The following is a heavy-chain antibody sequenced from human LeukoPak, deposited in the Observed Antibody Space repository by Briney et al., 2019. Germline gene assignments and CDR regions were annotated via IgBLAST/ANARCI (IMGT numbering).Heavy chain of an antibody. Sequence: GGSLRLSCAASGFTFSSYGMNWVRQAPGKGLEWVAVIWYDGSNKYYADSVKGRFTISRDNSKNTLYLQMNSLRAEDTAVYYCARGIVVVTASFDYYGMDVWGQGTTVTVSS. CDR2: IWYDGSNK. J-gene: IGHJ6*02. V-gene: IGHV3-33*01. CDR1: GFTFSSYG. D-gene: IGHD2-21*02. CDR3: ARGIVVVTASFDYYGMDV.